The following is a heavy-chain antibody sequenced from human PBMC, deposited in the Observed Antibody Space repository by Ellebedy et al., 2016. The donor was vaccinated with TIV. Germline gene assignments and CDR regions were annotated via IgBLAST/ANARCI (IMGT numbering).Heavy chain of an antibody. CDR2: ISYDGSNE. Sequence: GESLKISCAASGFTFSNYAIHWVRQAPGKGLEWVAVISYDGSNEYYADSVKGRFTISRDNSKNTLYLQMNSLRAEDTAVYYCAKDLHGYDYYYFYYMDVWGKGTTVTVSS. D-gene: IGHD5-12*01. CDR3: AKDLHGYDYYYFYYMDV. V-gene: IGHV3-30*18. J-gene: IGHJ6*03. CDR1: GFTFSNYA.